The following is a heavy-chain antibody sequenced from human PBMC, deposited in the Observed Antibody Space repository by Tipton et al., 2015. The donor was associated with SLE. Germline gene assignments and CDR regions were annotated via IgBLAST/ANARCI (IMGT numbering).Heavy chain of an antibody. D-gene: IGHD2-15*01. CDR1: GGSISSSSYY. V-gene: IGHV4-39*07. J-gene: IGHJ5*02. CDR3: ARDKGDSMVASNWFDP. Sequence: TLSLTCTVSGGSISSSSYYWGWIRQPPGKGLEWIGSIYHSGSTYYNPSLKSRVTISVDTSKNQFSLKLSSVTAADTAVYYCARDKGDSMVASNWFDPWGQGTLVTVSS. CDR2: IYHSGST.